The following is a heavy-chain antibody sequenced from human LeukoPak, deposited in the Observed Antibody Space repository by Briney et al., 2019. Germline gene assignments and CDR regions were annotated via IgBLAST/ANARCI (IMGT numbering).Heavy chain of an antibody. CDR1: GFTVSSNY. V-gene: IGHV3-66*01. CDR3: ARDHYGLTSYPNP. D-gene: IGHD3-10*01. Sequence: PGGSLRLSCAASGFTVSSNYMSWIRQAPGKGLEWVSVIYTNGNTKYADSVKGRFIISRDNSKNTLYLQMNSLRADDTAVYYCARDHYGLTSYPNPWGQGTLVTVSS. CDR2: IYTNGNT. J-gene: IGHJ5*02.